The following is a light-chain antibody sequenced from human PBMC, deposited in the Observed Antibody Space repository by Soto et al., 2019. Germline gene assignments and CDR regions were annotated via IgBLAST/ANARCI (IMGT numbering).Light chain of an antibody. CDR3: RQYGRALVFA. J-gene: IGKJ4*01. Sequence: IVGTQSPVTLSVSPGAHATLSCSASQNIVTNLAWYQQKPGQAPRLLIYGASSRATGIPDRFSGSGSGTDFTLTISSLETEDFAVYYCRQYGRALVFAFGGGTKVDI. CDR2: GAS. V-gene: IGKV3-20*01. CDR1: QNIVTN.